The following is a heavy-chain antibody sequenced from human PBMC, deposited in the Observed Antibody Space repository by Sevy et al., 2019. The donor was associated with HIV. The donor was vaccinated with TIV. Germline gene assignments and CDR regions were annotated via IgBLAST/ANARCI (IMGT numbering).Heavy chain of an antibody. CDR2: IYYSGTT. J-gene: IGHJ5*02. CDR3: ARYCISTSPHNWFDP. Sequence: SETLSFTCTVSGGSITSGDYYWTWIRQSPGKGLEWIGYIYYSGTTYYNPSLKSRVSMSVDTSKNHFSLNLRSVTATDTAVYYCARYCISTSPHNWFDPWGQGALVTVSS. CDR1: GGSITSGDYY. D-gene: IGHD2-2*01. V-gene: IGHV4-30-4*01.